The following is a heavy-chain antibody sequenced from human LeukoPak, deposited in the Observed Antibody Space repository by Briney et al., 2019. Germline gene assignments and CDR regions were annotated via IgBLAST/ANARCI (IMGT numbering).Heavy chain of an antibody. J-gene: IGHJ4*02. V-gene: IGHV4-38-2*01. Sequence: SETLSLTCAVSGYSISSGYYWGWIRQPPGEGLEGIGSIFHSGSTYYNPPLKGRVTISVATSKNHFSLKLSSVTAADTAVYYCAGSRKLVPPPYWGQGPLVTVPS. D-gene: IGHD6-13*01. CDR1: GYSISSGYY. CDR2: IFHSGST. CDR3: AGSRKLVPPPY.